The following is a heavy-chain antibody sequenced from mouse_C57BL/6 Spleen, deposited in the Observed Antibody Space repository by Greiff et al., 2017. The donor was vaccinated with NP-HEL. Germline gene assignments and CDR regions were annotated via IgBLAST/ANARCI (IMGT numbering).Heavy chain of an antibody. J-gene: IGHJ2*01. Sequence: VQLQQSGPELVKPGASVKISCKASGYTFTDYYMNWVKQSHGKSLEWIGDINPNNGGTSYNQKFKGKATLTVDKSSRTAYMELRSLTSEDSAVYYCARSYGSFLFDYGGQGTTLTVSS. CDR2: INPNNGGT. CDR3: ARSYGSFLFDY. CDR1: GYTFTDYY. D-gene: IGHD1-1*01. V-gene: IGHV1-26*01.